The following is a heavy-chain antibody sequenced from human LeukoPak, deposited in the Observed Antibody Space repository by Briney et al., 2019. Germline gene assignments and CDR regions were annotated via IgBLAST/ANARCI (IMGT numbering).Heavy chain of an antibody. Sequence: RTSETLSLTCAVYGGSFSGYYWSWIRQPPGKGLEWIGEINHSGSTNYNPSLKSRVTISVDTSKNQFSLKLSSVTAADTAVYYCARGGPIVGAPIDYWGQGTLVTVYS. D-gene: IGHD1-26*01. V-gene: IGHV4-34*01. CDR3: ARGGPIVGAPIDY. CDR1: GGSFSGYY. J-gene: IGHJ4*02. CDR2: INHSGST.